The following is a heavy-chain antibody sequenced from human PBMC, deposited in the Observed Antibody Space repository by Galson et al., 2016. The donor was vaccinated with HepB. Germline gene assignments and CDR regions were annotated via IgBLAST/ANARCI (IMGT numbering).Heavy chain of an antibody. V-gene: IGHV3-30*18. CDR2: LSYNGLNQ. CDR1: GFVFSNYG. Sequence: SLRLSCAASGFVFSNYGMHWVRQAPGKGLEWVAGLSYNGLNQHYPDSLMGRFTVSRDNSKSIMYLQMDSLRPDDTDVYYFKKPVDEGGLGDTWGQGTVVTVSS. D-gene: IGHD2-21*01. CDR3: KKPVDEGGLGDT. J-gene: IGHJ5*02.